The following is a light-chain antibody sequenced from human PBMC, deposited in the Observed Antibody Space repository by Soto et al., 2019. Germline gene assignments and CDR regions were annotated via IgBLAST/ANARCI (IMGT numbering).Light chain of an antibody. CDR1: IDDVTAYYR. CDR2: DAS. V-gene: IGLV2-18*01. Sequence: QSVLTRPPSVSGSPGQSVTISCSGTIDDVTAYYRVSWYQQTPGTAPKLMIYDASNRPSGVPDRFSGSRSGNTASLTISGLQAEDEGDYYCSVYTRTSTYVFGTGTKVTVL. CDR3: SVYTRTSTYV. J-gene: IGLJ1*01.